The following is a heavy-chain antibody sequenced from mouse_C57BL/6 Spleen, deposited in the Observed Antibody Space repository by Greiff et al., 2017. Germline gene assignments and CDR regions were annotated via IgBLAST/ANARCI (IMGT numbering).Heavy chain of an antibody. CDR3: AREETTGSSVDY. J-gene: IGHJ2*01. CDR1: GYAFSSSW. V-gene: IGHV1-82*01. D-gene: IGHD1-1*01. CDR2: IYPGDGDT. Sequence: VQLQESGPELVRPGASVKISCKASGYAFSSSWMHWVKQRPGKGLEWIGRIYPGDGDTNYNGKFKGKATLTADKSSSTAYMQLSSLTSEDSAVYSCAREETTGSSVDYWGQGTTLTV.